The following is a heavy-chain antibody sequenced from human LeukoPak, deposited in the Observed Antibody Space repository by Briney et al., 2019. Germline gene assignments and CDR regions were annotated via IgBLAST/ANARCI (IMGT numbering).Heavy chain of an antibody. CDR1: GFTFSSYS. CDR2: ISSSSSYI. Sequence: PGGSLRLSCAASGFTFSSYSMNWVRQAPGKGLEWVSSISSSSSYIYYADSVKGRFTISRDNAKNSLYLQMNSLRAEDTAVYYCARSSPVVVADTFDYWGQGTLVTVSS. J-gene: IGHJ4*02. D-gene: IGHD2-15*01. CDR3: ARSSPVVVADTFDY. V-gene: IGHV3-21*01.